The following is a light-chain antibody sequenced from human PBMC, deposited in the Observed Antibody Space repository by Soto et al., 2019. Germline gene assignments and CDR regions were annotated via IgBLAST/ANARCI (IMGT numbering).Light chain of an antibody. V-gene: IGKV1-17*03. CDR1: QDISNY. CDR3: LQHKSYPWM. J-gene: IGKJ1*01. CDR2: TAS. Sequence: DIQMTQSPSAVSASVGDRVTITCRASQDISNYLAWFQQKPGKVPERLIYTASNLQSGDPSRFSGSGSGTEFTLTITSLQPEDFATYYCLQHKSYPWMFGQGTKVEIK.